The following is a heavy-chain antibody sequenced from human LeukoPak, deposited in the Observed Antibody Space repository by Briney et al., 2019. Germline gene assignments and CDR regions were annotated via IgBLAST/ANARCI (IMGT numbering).Heavy chain of an antibody. J-gene: IGHJ4*02. Sequence: ASVKVSCKVSGYTLTELSMHWVRQAPGKGLEWMGGFDPEDGETIYAQKFQGRVTMTEDTSTDTAYMELSSLRSEDTAVYYCASGYSSSWYPPGVDYWAREPWSPSPQ. CDR1: GYTLTELS. CDR2: FDPEDGET. V-gene: IGHV1-24*01. D-gene: IGHD6-13*01. CDR3: ASGYSSSWYPPGVDY.